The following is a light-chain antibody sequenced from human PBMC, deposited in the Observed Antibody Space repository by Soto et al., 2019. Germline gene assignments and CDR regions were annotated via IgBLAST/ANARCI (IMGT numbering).Light chain of an antibody. CDR3: CSYAGSYLVV. J-gene: IGLJ2*01. CDR2: DVT. V-gene: IGLV2-11*01. CDR1: SSDVGGYNY. Sequence: QSALTQPRSVSGSTGKSVTISCTGTSSDVGGYNYVSWYQHHPGKAPKLMIYDVTKRPSGVPDRFSGSKSDNTASLTISGLQAEDEADYYCCSYAGSYLVVFGGGTKLTVL.